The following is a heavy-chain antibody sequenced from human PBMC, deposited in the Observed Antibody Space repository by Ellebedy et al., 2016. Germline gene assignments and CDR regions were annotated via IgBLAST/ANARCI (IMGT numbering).Heavy chain of an antibody. CDR3: AKEAITFGGVFDY. D-gene: IGHD3-16*01. V-gene: IGHV3-23*01. Sequence: GESLKISCEASGFTFSNYAMHWVRQAPGKGLEWVSAISGSGGSTYYADSVKGRFTISRDNSKNTLYLQMNSLRAEDTALYYCAKEAITFGGVFDYWGQGILVIVSS. J-gene: IGHJ4*02. CDR1: GFTFSNYA. CDR2: ISGSGGST.